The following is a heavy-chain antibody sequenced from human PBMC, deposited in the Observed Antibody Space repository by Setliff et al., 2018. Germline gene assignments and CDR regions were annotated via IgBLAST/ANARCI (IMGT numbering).Heavy chain of an antibody. CDR2: IYITGST. D-gene: IGHD3-10*01. CDR3: ARGFSYGVTTYGLDI. Sequence: SETLSLTCIVSGGSISGYYWAWVRQPPGKELEWIGRIYITGSTDYNPSLKSRVTISEDTSKNQFSLELSSVTAADTAVYFCARGFSYGVTTYGLDIWGRGTMVTVSS. J-gene: IGHJ3*02. V-gene: IGHV4-59*13. CDR1: GGSISGYY.